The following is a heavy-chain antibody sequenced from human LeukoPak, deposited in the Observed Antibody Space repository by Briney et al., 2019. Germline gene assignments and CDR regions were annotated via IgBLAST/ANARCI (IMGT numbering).Heavy chain of an antibody. CDR1: GFTFTGYW. J-gene: IGHJ6*03. Sequence: GGSLRLSCAASGFTFTGYWMHWVRQAPGKGLVWVSRINSDADKTGYAEAVKGRFTISRDNAQKTLYLEMNSLRVEDTAVYYCAREYYGILTGYYLDVWGKGTTVTVSS. D-gene: IGHD3-9*01. CDR3: AREYYGILTGYYLDV. CDR2: INSDADKT. V-gene: IGHV3-74*01.